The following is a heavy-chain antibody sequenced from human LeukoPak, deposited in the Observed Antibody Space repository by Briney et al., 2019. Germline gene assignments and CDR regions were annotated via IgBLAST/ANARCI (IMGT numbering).Heavy chain of an antibody. CDR3: ARVGDFWSGYPSYYYYYMDV. Sequence: GGSLRLSCAASGFTFSSYAMHWVRQAPGKGLEWVAVISYDGSNKYYADSVKGRFTISRDNSKNTLYLQMNSLRAEDTAVYYCARVGDFWSGYPSYYYYYMDVWGKGTTVTVSS. J-gene: IGHJ6*03. V-gene: IGHV3-30-3*01. CDR1: GFTFSSYA. D-gene: IGHD3-3*01. CDR2: ISYDGSNK.